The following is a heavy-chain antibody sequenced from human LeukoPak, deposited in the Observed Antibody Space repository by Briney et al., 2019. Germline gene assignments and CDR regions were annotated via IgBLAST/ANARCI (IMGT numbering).Heavy chain of an antibody. CDR1: GFTFSNYG. CDR2: IWYDGSNK. V-gene: IGHV3-33*03. Sequence: GGSLRLSCVASGFTFSNYGMHWVRQAPGKGLEWVAVIWYDGSNKSYGDSVKGRFTISRDNSKKALYLQMNSLRAEDTAVYYCAKDRRRSGGDYYYYYMDVWGKGTTVTVSS. D-gene: IGHD2-21*01. J-gene: IGHJ6*03. CDR3: AKDRRRSGGDYYYYYMDV.